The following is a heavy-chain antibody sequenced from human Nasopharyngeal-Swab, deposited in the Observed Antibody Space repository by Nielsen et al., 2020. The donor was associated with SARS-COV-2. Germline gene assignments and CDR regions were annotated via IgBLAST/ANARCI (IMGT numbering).Heavy chain of an antibody. V-gene: IGHV3-21*01. CDR2: ISSSSSYI. Sequence: GGSLRLSCAASGFTFNNYNFNWVRQAPGKGLELVSSISSSSSYIYYADSVKGRFTISRDNAKNSLYLQMNSLRAEDTAVYYCARDGLDYDFWSAYCMDVWGQGTTVTVSS. CDR3: ARDGLDYDFWSAYCMDV. J-gene: IGHJ6*02. D-gene: IGHD3-3*01. CDR1: GFTFNNYN.